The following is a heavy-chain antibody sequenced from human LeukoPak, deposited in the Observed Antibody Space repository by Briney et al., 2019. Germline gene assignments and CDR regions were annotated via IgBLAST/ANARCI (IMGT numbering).Heavy chain of an antibody. CDR2: IGGRGGST. J-gene: IGHJ4*02. CDR1: GFTVSNYA. V-gene: IGHV3-23*01. D-gene: IGHD4-11*01. CDR3: TKDGTDYSSFDY. Sequence: AGGSLRLSCAASGFTVSNYAMSWVRQAPGKGLEWVSAIGGRGGSTYSADSVEGRFTISRDNSKNTLYLQMNSLRAEDTAVYYCTKDGTDYSSFDYWGQGTLVTVSS.